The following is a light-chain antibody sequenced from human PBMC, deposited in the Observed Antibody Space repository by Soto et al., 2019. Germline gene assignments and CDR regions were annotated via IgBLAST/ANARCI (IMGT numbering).Light chain of an antibody. Sequence: EIVLTQSPATLSLSPGERATLSCRASQSVSNYLAWYQQKPGQAPRLRIYDASNRATGIPARFSGSGSGTDFTLTISSLEPEDFTVYYCQQRSNWPRLTFGGGTKVEIK. CDR3: QQRSNWPRLT. V-gene: IGKV3-11*01. J-gene: IGKJ4*01. CDR2: DAS. CDR1: QSVSNY.